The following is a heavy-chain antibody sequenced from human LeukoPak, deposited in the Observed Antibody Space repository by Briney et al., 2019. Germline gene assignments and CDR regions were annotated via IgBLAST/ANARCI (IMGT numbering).Heavy chain of an antibody. CDR3: AELGITMIGGV. D-gene: IGHD3-10*02. Sequence: GGSLRLSCAASGFTFGRHWMSWVRQAPGKGLEWVAHMNQGGSETTNVDSVKGRLTISRDDAKNLVFLQMNSLRVEDTAVYYCAELGITMIGGVWGKGTTVTISS. V-gene: IGHV3-7*01. CDR2: MNQGGSET. J-gene: IGHJ6*04. CDR1: GFTFGRHW.